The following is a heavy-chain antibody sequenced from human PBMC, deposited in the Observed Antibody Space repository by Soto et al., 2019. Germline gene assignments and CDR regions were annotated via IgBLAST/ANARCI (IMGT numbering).Heavy chain of an antibody. CDR1: GSTVTSYY. Sequence: QVQLVQSGAEVNKPGASVKVSCKASGSTVTSYYMHWVRQAPRQVLEWMGIINPSGGSTSYAQKFQARVTMTRDTSTSTVYMERRSLRSEDTAVYYCERDGAGGHSNDWFDPWGQGALVTVSS. V-gene: IGHV1-46*01. J-gene: IGHJ5*02. CDR2: INPSGGST. CDR3: ERDGAGGHSNDWFDP. D-gene: IGHD4-4*01.